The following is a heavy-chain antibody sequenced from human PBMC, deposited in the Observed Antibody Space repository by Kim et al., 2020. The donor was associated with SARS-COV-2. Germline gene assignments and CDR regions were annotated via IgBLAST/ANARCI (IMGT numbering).Heavy chain of an antibody. CDR2: IYYSGST. D-gene: IGHD6-6*01. Sequence: SETLSLTCTVSGGSISSYYWSWIRQPPGKGLEWIGYIYYSGSTNYNPSLKSRVTISVDTSKNQFSLKLSTLTAADTAVYYCARQIPPEYISPSVGFDPWGQGTLVTVSS. J-gene: IGHJ5*02. CDR1: GGSISSYY. CDR3: ARQIPPEYISPSVGFDP. V-gene: IGHV4-59*08.